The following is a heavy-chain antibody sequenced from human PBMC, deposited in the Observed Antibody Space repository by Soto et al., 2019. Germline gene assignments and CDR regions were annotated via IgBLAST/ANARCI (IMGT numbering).Heavy chain of an antibody. D-gene: IGHD1-20*01. V-gene: IGHV4-39*01. J-gene: IGHJ4*02. CDR2: VDYSGTA. CDR3: ARITGSNLDY. Sequence: SETLSLTCTVSSGSISVTNVFWGWVRQPPGKGLEWIGNVDYSGTAYFSPSLATRVTFHVDTSKNQFSLTLSSVTAADTAVYYCARITGSNLDYWGQGIMVTVYS. CDR1: SGSISVTNVF.